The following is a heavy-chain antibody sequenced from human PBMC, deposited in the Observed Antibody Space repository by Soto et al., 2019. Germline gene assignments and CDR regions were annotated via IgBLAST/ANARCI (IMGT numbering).Heavy chain of an antibody. V-gene: IGHV3-23*01. D-gene: IGHD6-13*01. J-gene: IGHJ5*02. Sequence: EVQLLESGGGVVQPGGSLRLSCAASGFTFRSSAMSWTRQAPGKGLELVSAISGRGGITYYADSVKGRFTISRDHSKNTLYLQMNSLRAEDTAVYYCAKDRGYSSSSWFDPWGQGTLVTVSS. CDR3: AKDRGYSSSSWFDP. CDR1: GFTFRSSA. CDR2: ISGRGGIT.